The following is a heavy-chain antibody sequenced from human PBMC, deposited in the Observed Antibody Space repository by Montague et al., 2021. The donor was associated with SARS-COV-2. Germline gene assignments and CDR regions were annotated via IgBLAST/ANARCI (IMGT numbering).Heavy chain of an antibody. J-gene: IGHJ4*02. CDR3: AKDRAPDYDYGDPWVYFDY. V-gene: IGHV3-23*01. CDR1: GFTFSSYA. D-gene: IGHD4-17*01. CDR2: ISGSGGST. Sequence: SGAEVKKPGESLKISCKGSGFTFSSYAMSWVRQAPGKGLEWVSAISGSGGSTYYADSVKGRFTISRDNSKNTLYLQMNSLRAEDTAVYYCAKDRAPDYDYGDPWVYFDYWGQGTLVTVSS.